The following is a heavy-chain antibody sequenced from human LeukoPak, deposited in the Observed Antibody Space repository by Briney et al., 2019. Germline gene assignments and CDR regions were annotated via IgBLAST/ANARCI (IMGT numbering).Heavy chain of an antibody. J-gene: IGHJ4*02. D-gene: IGHD3-3*01. CDR2: INHSGST. V-gene: IGHV4-34*01. CDR3: ASGGRRLLLTTGFWSGYLSPRPRGAYDY. Sequence: PSETLSLTCAVYGGSFSGYYWSWIRQPPGKGLEWIGEINHSGSTNYNPSLKSRVTISVDTSKNQFSLKLSSVTAADTAVYYCASGGRRLLLTTGFWSGYLSPRPRGAYDYWGQGTLVTVSS. CDR1: GGSFSGYY.